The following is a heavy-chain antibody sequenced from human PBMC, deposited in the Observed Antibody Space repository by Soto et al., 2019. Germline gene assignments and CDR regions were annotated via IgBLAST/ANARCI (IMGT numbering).Heavy chain of an antibody. J-gene: IGHJ4*02. CDR3: ATHYITLLYY. V-gene: IGHV3-23*01. Sequence: GSLRLSCAASGFTFSNYDMSWVRQAPGKGLEWVSVISSSGDYTFHIDSVKGRFTISRDNSKSTLYLQMNNMRAEDMAVYYCATHYITLLYYWGQGILVTVSA. CDR1: GFTFSNYD. D-gene: IGHD4-4*01. CDR2: ISSSGDYT.